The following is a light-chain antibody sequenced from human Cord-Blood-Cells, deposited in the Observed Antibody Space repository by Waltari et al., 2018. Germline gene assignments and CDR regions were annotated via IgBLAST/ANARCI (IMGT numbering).Light chain of an antibody. CDR1: SSNIGSNY. CDR3: AAWDDSLSGRV. J-gene: IGLJ3*02. CDR2: RNN. V-gene: IGLV1-47*01. Sequence: QSVLTQPPSASGTPGQRVTISCSGSSSNIGSNYVYWYQQLPGTAPTLPIYRNNQRPSGVPDRFSGSKAGSSASLAISGRRSEDETDYYCAAWDDSLSGRVFGGGTKLTVL.